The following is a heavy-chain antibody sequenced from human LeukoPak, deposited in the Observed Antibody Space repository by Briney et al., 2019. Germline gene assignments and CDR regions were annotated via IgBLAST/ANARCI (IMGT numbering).Heavy chain of an antibody. J-gene: IGHJ4*02. D-gene: IGHD2-15*01. Sequence: PGGSLRLSCAASGFTFSSYAMSWVRQAPGKGLEWVSAISGSGGSTYYADSVKGRFTISRDNSKDTLYLQMNSLRAEDTAVYYCAKDGGSSPHYFDYWGQGTLVTVSS. CDR1: GFTFSSYA. CDR3: AKDGGSSPHYFDY. CDR2: ISGSGGST. V-gene: IGHV3-23*01.